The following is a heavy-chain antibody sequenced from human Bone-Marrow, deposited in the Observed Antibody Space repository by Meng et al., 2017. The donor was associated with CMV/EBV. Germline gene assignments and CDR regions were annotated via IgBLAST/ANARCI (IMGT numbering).Heavy chain of an antibody. Sequence: SCKPSRGTFSSYVISWVRQAPGKGLEWVAVISSDGSNKNYADSVKGRFTISRDNSKNTLYLQMNSLRAEDTAVYYCARASSYWGQGTLVTVSS. CDR1: RGTFSSYV. CDR2: ISSDGSNK. J-gene: IGHJ4*02. V-gene: IGHV3-30*14. CDR3: ARASSY.